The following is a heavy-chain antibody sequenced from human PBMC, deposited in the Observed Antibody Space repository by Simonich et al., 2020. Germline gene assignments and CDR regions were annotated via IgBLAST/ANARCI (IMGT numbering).Heavy chain of an antibody. V-gene: IGHV3-21*01. CDR3: AGWVYRSSTSCSTYYYYGMDV. J-gene: IGHJ6*02. Sequence: EVQLVESGGGLVKPGGSLRLSCAASGFTFSSYSMNWVRQAPGKGLQWVSSISSSSSYIYYADSVKCRFTISRDNAKNSLYLQMNSLRAEDTAVYYCAGWVYRSSTSCSTYYYYGMDVWGQGTTVTVSS. CDR2: ISSSSSYI. D-gene: IGHD2-2*01. CDR1: GFTFSSYS.